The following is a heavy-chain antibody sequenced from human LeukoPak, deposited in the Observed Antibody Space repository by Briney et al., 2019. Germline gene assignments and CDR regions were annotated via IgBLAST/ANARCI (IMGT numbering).Heavy chain of an antibody. Sequence: GGSLRLSCAASGFIFSSYAMTWGRQAPGKGLEWVSAISASGGSTYYADSVKGRFTISRDNSKNTLYLQMSSLRVEDTAVYYCAKPQQMANFDFWGQGTLVTVSS. CDR1: GFIFSSYA. J-gene: IGHJ4*02. CDR2: ISASGGST. V-gene: IGHV3-23*01. CDR3: AKPQQMANFDF. D-gene: IGHD6-13*01.